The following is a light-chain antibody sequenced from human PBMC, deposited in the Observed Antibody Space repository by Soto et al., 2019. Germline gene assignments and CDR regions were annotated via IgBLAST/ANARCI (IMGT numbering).Light chain of an antibody. CDR1: SSDVGGYNY. CDR3: CSYAGSYSYV. V-gene: IGLV2-11*01. J-gene: IGLJ1*01. CDR2: DVT. Sequence: QSALTQPRSVSGSPGQSVAISCTGTSSDVGGYNYVSWYQQHPGKAPKLMIYDVTKRPSGVPDRFSASKSGNTASLTIPGLQADDEADYYCCSYAGSYSYVFGTGTKVTVL.